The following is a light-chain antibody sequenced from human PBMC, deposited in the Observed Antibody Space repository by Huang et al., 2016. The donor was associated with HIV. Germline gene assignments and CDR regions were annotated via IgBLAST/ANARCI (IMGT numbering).Light chain of an antibody. CDR2: DAY. CDR1: QSVNNN. CDR3: HQRSSWPLT. Sequence: EIVLTQSPATLSFSPGERVTLSCSASQSVNNNLVWYQQKPGQAPRLLIYDAYNRAAGVPARFSGSGSGTDFTLSISSLEPEDFAVYYGHQRSSWPLTFGGGTRLEIK. V-gene: IGKV3-11*01. J-gene: IGKJ4*01.